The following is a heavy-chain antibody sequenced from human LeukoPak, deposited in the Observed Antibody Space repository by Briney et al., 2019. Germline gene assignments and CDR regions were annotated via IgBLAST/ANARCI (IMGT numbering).Heavy chain of an antibody. V-gene: IGHV3-30*18. CDR2: ISYDGSNK. Sequence: SGRSLTLSCAASGFTFSSYDMHWVRQAPGKGLEWVGVISYDGSNKDYAYHVKGRFTISRANSQNPLHLQMNSLSAEDPAVYYGAKDLWFGESVYYYYYGMDVWGQGTTVTVSS. D-gene: IGHD3-10*01. J-gene: IGHJ6*02. CDR3: AKDLWFGESVYYYYYGMDV. CDR1: GFTFSSYD.